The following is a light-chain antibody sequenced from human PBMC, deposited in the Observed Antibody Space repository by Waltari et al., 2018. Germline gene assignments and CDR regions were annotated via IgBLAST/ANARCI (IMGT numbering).Light chain of an antibody. Sequence: QAVLTQPASLSASPGASASLTCTLRSGINVGTYRIYWYQQKPGSPPQFPLTYKSDSDKQPGSGVPSRFAGYKDAAANAVILLSAGRQSEDEADYYCTSWYSTAVVFGGGTKLTVL. CDR2: YKSDSDK. V-gene: IGLV5-45*01. CDR3: TSWYSTAVV. J-gene: IGLJ2*01. CDR1: SGINVGTYR.